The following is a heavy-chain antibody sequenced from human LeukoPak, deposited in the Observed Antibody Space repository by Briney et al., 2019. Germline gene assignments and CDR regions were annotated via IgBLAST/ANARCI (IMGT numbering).Heavy chain of an antibody. J-gene: IGHJ4*02. D-gene: IGHD6-13*01. Sequence: GGSLRLSCAASGFTFSDYWMSWMRQAPGKGLEWVANIKYDGDEEYYVDSVKGRFTISRDNAKNPLYLQLNSLRVEDTAVYYCKSGGAAPGSFDNWGQGTLVTVSP. CDR3: KSGGAAPGSFDN. CDR1: GFTFSDYW. CDR2: IKYDGDEE. V-gene: IGHV3-7*01.